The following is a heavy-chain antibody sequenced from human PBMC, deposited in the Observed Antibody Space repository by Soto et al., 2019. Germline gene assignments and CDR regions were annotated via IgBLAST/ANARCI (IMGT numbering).Heavy chain of an antibody. CDR3: AKSRYADSSGDFYDF. CDR2: IGGRGTSA. D-gene: IGHD3-22*01. CDR1: GFRFSNYA. Sequence: PGGSLRLSCAASGFRFSNYAMSWVRQAPGKGLEWVSGIGGRGTSAYYADSVKGRFAISRDNSENTVFLQLNSLSADDTAVYFCAKSRYADSSGDFYDFWGQGTLVTVSS. V-gene: IGHV3-23*01. J-gene: IGHJ4*02.